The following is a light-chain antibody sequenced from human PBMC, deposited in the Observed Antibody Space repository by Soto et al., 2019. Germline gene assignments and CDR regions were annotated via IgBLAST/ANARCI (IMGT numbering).Light chain of an antibody. Sequence: DIQMTQFPSTLSASVGDRVTITCRASQTTNTWLAWYQQKPGTAPKLLIYDASSLEGGVPSRFSASGSGTEFTLTISSLQPDDLATYYCQQYISYPYTFGQGTK. V-gene: IGKV1-5*01. CDR1: QTTNTW. CDR2: DAS. CDR3: QQYISYPYT. J-gene: IGKJ2*01.